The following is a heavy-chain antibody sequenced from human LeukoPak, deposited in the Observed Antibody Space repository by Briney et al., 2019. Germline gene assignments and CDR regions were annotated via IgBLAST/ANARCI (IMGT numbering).Heavy chain of an antibody. Sequence: SETLSLTCAVYGGSFSGYYWSWIRQPPGKGLEWIGEINHSGSTNYNPSLKSRVTISLDTSKNQFSLKLSSVTAADTAVYYCARGRITMVRGVGGYYYYGMDVWGKGTTVTVSS. CDR2: INHSGST. CDR1: GGSFSGYY. J-gene: IGHJ6*04. V-gene: IGHV4-34*01. D-gene: IGHD3-10*01. CDR3: ARGRITMVRGVGGYYYYGMDV.